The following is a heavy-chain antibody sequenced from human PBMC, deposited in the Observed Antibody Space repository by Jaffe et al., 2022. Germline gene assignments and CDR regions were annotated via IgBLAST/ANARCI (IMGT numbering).Heavy chain of an antibody. J-gene: IGHJ5*02. V-gene: IGHV2-26*01. D-gene: IGHD3-16*02. CDR3: ARIRDYYDYIWGSYRSPLTVWFDP. Sequence: QVTLKESGPVLVKPTETLTLTCTVSGFSLSNARMGVSWIRQPPGKALEWLAHIFSNDEKSYSTSLKSRLTISKDTSKSQVVLTMTNMDPVDTATYYCARIRDYYDYIWGSYRSPLTVWFDPWGQGTLVTVSS. CDR1: GFSLSNARMG. CDR2: IFSNDEK.